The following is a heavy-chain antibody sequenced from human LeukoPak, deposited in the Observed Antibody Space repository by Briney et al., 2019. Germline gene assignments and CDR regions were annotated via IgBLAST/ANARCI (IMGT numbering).Heavy chain of an antibody. CDR2: INHSGST. D-gene: IGHD3-9*01. CDR1: GGSFSGYY. V-gene: IGHV4-34*01. CDR3: AGYYNVYYYYGMDV. Sequence: PSETLSLTCAVYGGSFSGYYWSWIRQPPGNGLEWIGEINHSGSTNYNPSLKSRVTILVDTSKNQFSLKLSSVTAADTAVYYCAGYYNVYYYYGMDVWGQGTTVTVSS. J-gene: IGHJ6*02.